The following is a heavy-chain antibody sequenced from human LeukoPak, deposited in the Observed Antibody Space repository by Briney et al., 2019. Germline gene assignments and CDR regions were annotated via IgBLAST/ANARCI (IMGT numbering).Heavy chain of an antibody. CDR1: GFTFSDHY. D-gene: IGHD3-22*01. J-gene: IGHJ4*02. CDR3: ARDVPRYYYDSSGYHRFDY. V-gene: IGHV3-11*01. CDR2: ISSSGSTI. Sequence: PGGSLRLSCAASGFTFSDHYMSWIRQAPGKGLEWVSYISSSGSTIYYADSVKGRFTISRDNAKNSLYLQMNSLRAEDTAVYYCARDVPRYYYDSSGYHRFDYWGQGTLVTVSS.